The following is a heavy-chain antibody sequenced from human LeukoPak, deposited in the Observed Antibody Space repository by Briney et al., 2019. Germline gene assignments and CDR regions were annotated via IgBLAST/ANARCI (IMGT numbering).Heavy chain of an antibody. CDR1: GFTFSNYA. CDR2: IRSYSSYI. J-gene: IGHJ6*03. V-gene: IGHV3-21*01. CDR3: TRFAEVYYYVDV. D-gene: IGHD2-21*01. Sequence: GGSLRLSCAASGFTFSNYAIHWVRQAPGKGLEWVASIRSYSSYIHYADSVKGRFTISRDDAKKSLYLQMNSLRAEDTAVYFCTRFAEVYYYVDVWGTGTTVIVSS.